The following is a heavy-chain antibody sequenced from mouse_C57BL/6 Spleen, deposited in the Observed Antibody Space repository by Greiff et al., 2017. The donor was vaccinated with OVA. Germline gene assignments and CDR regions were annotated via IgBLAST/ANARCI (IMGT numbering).Heavy chain of an antibody. J-gene: IGHJ1*03. V-gene: IGHV5-17*01. CDR2: ISSGSSTI. D-gene: IGHD2-5*01. Sequence: EVKLVESGGGLVKPGGSLKLSCAASGFTFSDYGMHWVRQAPEKGLEWVAYISSGSSTIYYADTVKGRFTISRDNAKNTLFLQMASLRSEDTAMYYCARRAYSNYGYFDVWGTGTTVTVSS. CDR1: GFTFSDYG. CDR3: ARRAYSNYGYFDV.